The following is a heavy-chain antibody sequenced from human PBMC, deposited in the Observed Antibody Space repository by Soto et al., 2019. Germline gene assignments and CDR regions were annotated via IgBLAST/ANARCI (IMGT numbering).Heavy chain of an antibody. D-gene: IGHD4-17*01. CDR3: TTESPYGDFLFDF. V-gene: IGHV3-15*01. CDR1: GFTFSIAW. CDR2: IKSKPDGGAT. Sequence: GGSLRLSCAGSGFTFSIAWMSWVRQAPGKGLEWVGRIKSKPDGGATDYAAPVKGGFTISRDDSKNTLYLQLNSLKTEDTAVYYCTTESPYGDFLFDFWGQGTPVTVSS. J-gene: IGHJ4*02.